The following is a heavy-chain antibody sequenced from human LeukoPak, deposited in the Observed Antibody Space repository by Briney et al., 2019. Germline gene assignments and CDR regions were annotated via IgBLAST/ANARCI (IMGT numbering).Heavy chain of an antibody. J-gene: IGHJ4*02. D-gene: IGHD1-26*01. V-gene: IGHV4-30-4*08. Sequence: PSETLPLTCTVSGGSISSGDYYWSWIRQPPGKGLEWIGYIYYSGSTYYNPSLKSRVTISVDTSKNQFSLKLSSVTAADTAVYYCARESAVGATLDYWGQGTLVTVSS. CDR3: ARESAVGATLDY. CDR2: IYYSGST. CDR1: GGSISSGDYY.